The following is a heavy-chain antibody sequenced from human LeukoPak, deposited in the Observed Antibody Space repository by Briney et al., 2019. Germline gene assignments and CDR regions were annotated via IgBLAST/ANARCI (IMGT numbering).Heavy chain of an antibody. D-gene: IGHD7-27*01. V-gene: IGHV4-4*09. CDR1: GGSIRSYF. J-gene: IGHJ4*02. CDR3: ARSELGPYYFDY. Sequence: SETLSLTCTVSGGSIRSYFWSWVRQPPGKGLEWIGYIYTSGSTNYNPSLKSRVTISVDTSKNQFSLKLSSVTAADTAVYYCARSELGPYYFDYWGQGTLVTVSS. CDR2: IYTSGST.